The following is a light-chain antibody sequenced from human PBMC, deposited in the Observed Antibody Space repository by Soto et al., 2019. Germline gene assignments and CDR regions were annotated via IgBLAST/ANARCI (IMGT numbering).Light chain of an antibody. CDR2: FDD. V-gene: IGLV1-36*01. Sequence: QSVLTQPPSVSEAPRQRVTISCSGSTSNVGNNAVSWYKQLPGEAPKLLIYFDDLLPSGVSARFSASKSGTSASLVISGLQSEDEADYYCPAWDDSLEGVVFGGGTKLTVL. CDR1: TSNVGNNA. J-gene: IGLJ2*01. CDR3: PAWDDSLEGVV.